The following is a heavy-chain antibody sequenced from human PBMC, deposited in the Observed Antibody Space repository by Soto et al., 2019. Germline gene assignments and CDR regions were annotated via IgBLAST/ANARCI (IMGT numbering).Heavy chain of an antibody. J-gene: IGHJ5*02. CDR1: GFTFSSYW. D-gene: IGHD3-3*01. CDR3: ARTTPPYDFWSCPKPPGNWFDP. Sequence: PGGSLRLSCAASGFTFSSYWMSWVRQAPGKGLEWVANIKQDGSEKYYVDSVKGRFTISRDNAKNSLYLQMNSLRAEDTAVYYCARTTPPYDFWSCPKPPGNWFDPWGQGTLVTVSS. V-gene: IGHV3-7*01. CDR2: IKQDGSEK.